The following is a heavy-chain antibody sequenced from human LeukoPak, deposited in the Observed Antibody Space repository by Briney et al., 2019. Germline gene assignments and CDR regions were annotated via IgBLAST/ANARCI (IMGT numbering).Heavy chain of an antibody. CDR1: GGSISSPDDY. CDR2: IYDRANT. J-gene: IGHJ6*03. V-gene: IGHV4-30-4*01. D-gene: IGHD3-3*01. CDR3: ARVEHTIFGDYYYYMDV. Sequence: PLQTLSLTCTVSGGSISSPDDYWTWVRQSPGKGLEWIGYIYDRANTYYNPSLQSRVTMSVDTSKNQFSLRLNSVTAADTAVYYCARVEHTIFGDYYYYMDVWGKGTTVTVSS.